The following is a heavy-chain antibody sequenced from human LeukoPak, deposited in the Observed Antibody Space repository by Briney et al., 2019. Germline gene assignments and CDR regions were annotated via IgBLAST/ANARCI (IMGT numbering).Heavy chain of an antibody. J-gene: IGHJ1*01. D-gene: IGHD3-16*01. CDR2: ISWNSGSI. V-gene: IGHV3-9*02. CDR3: AKGPDYPALRYFQH. Sequence: GRSLRLSCAASRFTSDDYAMHWVRQAPGKGLEWVSGISWNSGSIGYADSVKGRFTISRDNAKNSLYLQMNSLRPEDTALYYCAKGPDYPALRYFQHWGQGTLVIVSS. CDR1: RFTSDDYA.